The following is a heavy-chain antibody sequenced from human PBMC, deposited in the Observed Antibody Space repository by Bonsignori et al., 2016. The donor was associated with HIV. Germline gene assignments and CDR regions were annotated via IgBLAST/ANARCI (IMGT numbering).Heavy chain of an antibody. Sequence: GGSLRLSCVASGIIFNDVWMSWVRQAPGKGLEWIGRIKGRADGWTIDYAPPVKGRFTIWRDDSKTTVYLQMNSLRTDDTGMYFCTTDPRIWGQGTLVTVSS. CDR1: GIIFNDVW. J-gene: IGHJ4*02. D-gene: IGHD2/OR15-2a*01. V-gene: IGHV3-15*05. CDR3: TTDPRI. CDR2: IKGRADGWTI.